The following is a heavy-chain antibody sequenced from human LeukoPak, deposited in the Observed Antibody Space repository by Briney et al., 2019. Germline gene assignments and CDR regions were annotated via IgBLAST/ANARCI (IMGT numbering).Heavy chain of an antibody. V-gene: IGHV4-61*02. Sequence: PSQTLSLTCAVSGGSISSGAYYWSWIRQPAGKGLEWIGRVYTSGSTNYNPSLKSRVTISVDTSKNQFSLKLSSVTAADTAVYYCAGDPRAAVSQQWGQGTLVTVSS. CDR2: VYTSGST. J-gene: IGHJ1*01. CDR3: AGDPRAAVSQQ. D-gene: IGHD6-13*01. CDR1: GGSISSGAYY.